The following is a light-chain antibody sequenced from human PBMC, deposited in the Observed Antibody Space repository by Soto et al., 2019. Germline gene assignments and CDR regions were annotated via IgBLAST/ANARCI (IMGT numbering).Light chain of an antibody. CDR2: GTS. CDR1: QSLSSS. CDR3: QQYDNWPWT. Sequence: KLLTQSPGTLSLSPGERATLFCRASQSLSSSLAWYQQKSGQAPRLIIYGTSRRATGVPVRFSGSGSGTDFTLTISSLQSEDFGVYFCQQYDNWPWTFGQGTRWISN. V-gene: IGKV3-15*01. J-gene: IGKJ1*01.